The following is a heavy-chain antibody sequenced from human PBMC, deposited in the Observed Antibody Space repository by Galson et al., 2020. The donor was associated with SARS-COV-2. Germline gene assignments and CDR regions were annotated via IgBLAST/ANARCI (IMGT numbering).Heavy chain of an antibody. CDR2: NYSGGST. J-gene: IGHJ4*02. D-gene: IGHD6-19*01. V-gene: IGHV3-66*01. CDR3: ARDLMEAGSLDY. CDR1: GFPVQNNY. Sequence: GESLKLSCAASGFPVQNNYMSWVRQAPGKGLGWVSVNYSGGSTYYADSVKGRFTISRDNSKNTLYLQMNSLRAEDTAVYYCARDLMEAGSLDYWGQGTLVTVSS.